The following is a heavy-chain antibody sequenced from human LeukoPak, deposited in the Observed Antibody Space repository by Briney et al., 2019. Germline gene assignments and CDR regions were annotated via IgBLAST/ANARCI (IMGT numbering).Heavy chain of an antibody. J-gene: IGHJ1*01. Sequence: PSETLSLTCTVSGGSISSYYWSWIRQPPGKGLEWIGYIYYSGSTNYNPSLKSRVTISVDTSKNQFSLKLSSVIAADTAVYYCAKDPYSSSYRLYQHWGQGTLVTVSS. CDR1: GGSISSYY. CDR2: IYYSGST. CDR3: AKDPYSSSYRLYQH. V-gene: IGHV4-59*01. D-gene: IGHD6-6*01.